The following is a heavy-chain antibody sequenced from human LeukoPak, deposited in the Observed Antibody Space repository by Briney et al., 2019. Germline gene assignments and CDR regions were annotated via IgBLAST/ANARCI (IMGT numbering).Heavy chain of an antibody. Sequence: SETLSLTCTVSGGSISSGGYYWSWIRQHPGKGLEWIGYIYYSGSTYYNPSLKSRVTISVDTSKNQFSLKLSSVTAADTAVYYCATGYGERITIFGVVLDYWGQGTLVTVSS. CDR3: ATGYGERITIFGVVLDY. CDR1: GGSISSGGYY. CDR2: IYYSGST. D-gene: IGHD3-3*01. J-gene: IGHJ4*02. V-gene: IGHV4-31*03.